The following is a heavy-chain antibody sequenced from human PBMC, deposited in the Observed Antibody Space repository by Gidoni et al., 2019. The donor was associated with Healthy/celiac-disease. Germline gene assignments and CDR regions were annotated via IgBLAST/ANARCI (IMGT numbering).Heavy chain of an antibody. CDR1: VLTFSGHG. Sequence: GVVQSGTSLRLPCAASVLTFSGHGMHWFCQALGKGLEWVAGIWYDGSNKYYADSVKGRFTISRDNSKNTLYLQMNSRRAEDTAVYYCARGPSAYCSSTSCYVLAHQPLDYWGQGTLVTVSS. CDR2: IWYDGSNK. V-gene: IGHV3-33*01. CDR3: ARGPSAYCSSTSCYVLAHQPLDY. J-gene: IGHJ4*02. D-gene: IGHD2-2*01.